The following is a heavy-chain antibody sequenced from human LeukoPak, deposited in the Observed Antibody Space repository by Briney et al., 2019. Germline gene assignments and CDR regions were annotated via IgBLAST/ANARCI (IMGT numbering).Heavy chain of an antibody. CDR1: GYSFSNYW. CDR3: ARHGHCTNGVCYSNYYYYMDV. CDR2: IYPDDSDT. Sequence: GESLKISCKASGYSFSNYWIGWVRQMPGKGLEWMGIIYPDDSDTRYSPSFEGQVIISVDKSISTAYLQWSSLKASDTATYYCARHGHCTNGVCYSNYYYYMDVWGKGTTVTVSS. V-gene: IGHV5-51*01. D-gene: IGHD2-8*01. J-gene: IGHJ6*03.